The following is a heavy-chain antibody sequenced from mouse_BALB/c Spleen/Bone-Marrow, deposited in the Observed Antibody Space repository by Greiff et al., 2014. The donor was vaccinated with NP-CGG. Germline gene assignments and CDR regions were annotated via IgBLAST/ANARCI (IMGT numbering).Heavy chain of an antibody. Sequence: EVKLVESGPELVKPGASMKISCKASGYSFTGYTMNWVKQSHGKNLEWIGLINPYNGGTSYNQKFKGKATLTVDKSSSTAYMELLSLTSEDSAVYYCARGDYYGSSSFAYWGQGTLVTVSA. V-gene: IGHV1-18*01. J-gene: IGHJ3*01. CDR3: ARGDYYGSSSFAY. CDR2: INPYNGGT. D-gene: IGHD1-1*01. CDR1: GYSFTGYT.